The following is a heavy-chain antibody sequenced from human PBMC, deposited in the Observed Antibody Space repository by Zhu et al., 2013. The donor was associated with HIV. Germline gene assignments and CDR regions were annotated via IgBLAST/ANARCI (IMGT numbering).Heavy chain of an antibody. CDR3: ARTRMGAGYWSDY. CDR1: GFTFTDHY. J-gene: IGHJ4*02. Sequence: PGASVKVSCKTSGFTFTDHYVHWVRQAPGQGLEWMGWIRPLSDGTIYEQKFRGRVTMTSDTSINTAYMELSGLTSADTAVYYCARTRMGAGYWSDYWGQGPWSPSPQ. D-gene: IGHD2-8*02. CDR2: IRPLSDGT. V-gene: IGHV1-2*02.